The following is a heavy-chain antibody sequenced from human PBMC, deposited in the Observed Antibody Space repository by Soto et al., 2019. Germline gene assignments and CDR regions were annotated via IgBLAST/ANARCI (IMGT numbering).Heavy chain of an antibody. CDR3: ARVLYYGSGSYSPYGMDV. V-gene: IGHV1-69*01. CDR2: VSPPFRTS. D-gene: IGHD3-10*01. Sequence: QVQLVQSGAEVKKPGSSVKVSCKTSGVSFNNNGIGWVRQAPGHGLEWMGGVSPPFRTSNYGRKFQGRISITADASTGTVNMEVSSLTSEDTAQYYCARVLYYGSGSYSPYGMDVWGQGTTVTVSS. J-gene: IGHJ6*02. CDR1: GVSFNNNG.